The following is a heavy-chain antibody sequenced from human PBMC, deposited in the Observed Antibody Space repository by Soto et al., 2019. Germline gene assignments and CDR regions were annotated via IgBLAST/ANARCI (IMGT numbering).Heavy chain of an antibody. CDR1: GFTVSNNY. J-gene: IGHJ6*02. V-gene: IGHV3-53*01. CDR2: IDSGGGT. CDR3: ARDYHYYDLDV. Sequence: GGSLRLSCAASGFTVSNNYMRWVRQAPGKGLEWVSVIDSGGGTYYADSVKGRFTISRDNSKNTLYLQMNSLRAEDTAAYYCARDYHYYDLDVWGQGTTVTVSS.